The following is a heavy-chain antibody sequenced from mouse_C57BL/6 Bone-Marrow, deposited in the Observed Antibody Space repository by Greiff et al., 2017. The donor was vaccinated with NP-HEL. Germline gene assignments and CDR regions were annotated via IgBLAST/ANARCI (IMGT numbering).Heavy chain of an antibody. J-gene: IGHJ1*03. CDR3: TRDGFITTVVARYFDV. CDR1: GFTFSSYA. CDR2: ISSGGDYI. Sequence: EVQVVESGEGLVKPGGSLKLSCAASGFTFSSYAMSWVRQTPEKRLEWVAYISSGGDYIYYADTVKGRFTISRDNARNTLYLQMSSLKSEDTAMYYCTRDGFITTVVARYFDVWGTGTTVTVSS. D-gene: IGHD1-1*01. V-gene: IGHV5-9-1*02.